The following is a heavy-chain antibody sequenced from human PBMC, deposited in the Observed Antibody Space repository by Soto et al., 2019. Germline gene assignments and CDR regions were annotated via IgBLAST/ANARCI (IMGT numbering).Heavy chain of an antibody. CDR3: ARLAYYDFWSGYYNTEDY. D-gene: IGHD3-3*01. V-gene: IGHV3-66*01. Sequence: EVQLVESGGGLVQPGGSLRLSCAASGFTVSSNYMSWVRQAPGKGLEWVSVIYSGGSTYYADSVKGRFTISRDNSKNTLYLQMNSLRAEDTAVYYCARLAYYDFWSGYYNTEDYWGQGTLVTVSS. CDR1: GFTVSSNY. J-gene: IGHJ4*02. CDR2: IYSGGST.